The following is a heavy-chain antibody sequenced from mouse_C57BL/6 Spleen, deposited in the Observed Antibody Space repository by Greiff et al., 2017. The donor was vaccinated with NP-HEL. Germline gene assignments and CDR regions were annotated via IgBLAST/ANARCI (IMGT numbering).Heavy chain of an antibody. Sequence: QVQLQQPGAELVKPGASVKLSCKASGYTFTSYWMHWVKQRPGQGLEWIGMIHPNSGSTNYNEKFKSKATLTVDKSSSTAYMQLSSLTSEDSAVYYCARWLTDGYYLFAYWGQGTLVTVSA. V-gene: IGHV1-64*01. CDR3: ARWLTDGYYLFAY. D-gene: IGHD2-3*01. J-gene: IGHJ3*01. CDR2: IHPNSGST. CDR1: GYTFTSYW.